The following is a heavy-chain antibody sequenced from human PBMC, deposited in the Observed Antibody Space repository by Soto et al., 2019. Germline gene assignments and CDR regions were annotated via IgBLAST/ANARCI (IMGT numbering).Heavy chain of an antibody. CDR2: IYYSGTT. CDR1: GGSIRSYY. Sequence: QVQLQESGPGLVKPSETLSLTCTVSGGSIRSYYWSWIRQSPGKGLEWIGYIYYSGTTNYNPSLKTRVTISVDTSKNQFSLKLNSLTAADTAIYYCARVGGAYSGYDSGWFDPWGQGTLVTVSS. J-gene: IGHJ5*02. D-gene: IGHD5-12*01. V-gene: IGHV4-59*01. CDR3: ARVGGAYSGYDSGWFDP.